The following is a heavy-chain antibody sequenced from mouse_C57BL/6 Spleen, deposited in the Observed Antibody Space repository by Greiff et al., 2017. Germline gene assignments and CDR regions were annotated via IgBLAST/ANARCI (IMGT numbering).Heavy chain of an antibody. J-gene: IGHJ2*01. CDR1: GYTFTSYW. CDR2: IDPSDSYT. Sequence: QVQLKQPGAELVKPGASVKLSCKASGYTFTSYWMQWVKQRPGQGLEWIGEIDPSDSYTNYNQKFKGKATLTVDTSSSTAYMQLSSLTSEDSAVYYCAKHGYYFDYWGQGTTLTVSS. D-gene: IGHD2-2*01. CDR3: AKHGYYFDY. V-gene: IGHV1-50*01.